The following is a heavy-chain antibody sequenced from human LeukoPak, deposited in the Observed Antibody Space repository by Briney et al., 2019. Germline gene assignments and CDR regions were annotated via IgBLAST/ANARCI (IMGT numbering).Heavy chain of an antibody. CDR1: GFTFSSYS. CDR2: ISSSSYI. CDR3: AREPYYDSIGYDY. J-gene: IGHJ4*02. V-gene: IGHV3-21*01. Sequence: GGSLRLSCAASGFTFSSYSMNWVRQAPGKGLEWVSSISSSSYIYYADSVKGRFTISRDNAKNSLYLQMSSLRAEDTAVYYCAREPYYDSIGYDYWGQGTLVTVSS. D-gene: IGHD3-22*01.